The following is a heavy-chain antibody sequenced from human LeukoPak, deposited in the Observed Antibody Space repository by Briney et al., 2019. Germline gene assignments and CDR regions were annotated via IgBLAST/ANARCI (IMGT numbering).Heavy chain of an antibody. J-gene: IGHJ6*03. CDR2: ISSSSSYI. CDR3: AKAPGYCSSTSCYGYYYYMDV. Sequence: PGGSLRLSCAASGFTFSSYSMNWVRQAPGKGLEWVSSISSSSSYISYADSVKGRFTISRDNSKNTLYLQMNSLRAEDTALYYCAKAPGYCSSTSCYGYYYYMDVWGKGTTVTISS. CDR1: GFTFSSYS. D-gene: IGHD2-2*01. V-gene: IGHV3-21*04.